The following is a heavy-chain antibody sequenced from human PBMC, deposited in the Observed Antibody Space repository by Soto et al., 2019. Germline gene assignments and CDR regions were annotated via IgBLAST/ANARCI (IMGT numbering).Heavy chain of an antibody. Sequence: EVQLVESGGGLVQPGGSLRLSCAASGFTFSSYSMNWVRQAPGKGLEWVSYISSSSTIYYADSVKGRFTISRDNAKNSLYLQMNSLRDEDTAVYYCARGGGGDFWGQGTLVTVSS. V-gene: IGHV3-48*02. CDR1: GFTFSSYS. D-gene: IGHD2-15*01. CDR3: ARGGGGDF. J-gene: IGHJ4*02. CDR2: ISSSSTI.